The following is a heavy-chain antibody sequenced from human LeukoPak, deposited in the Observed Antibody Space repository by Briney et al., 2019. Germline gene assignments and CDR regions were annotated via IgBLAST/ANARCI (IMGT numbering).Heavy chain of an antibody. D-gene: IGHD6-6*01. CDR3: AKGSRSSSSGGFDY. V-gene: IGHV3-9*03. Sequence: GRSLRLSCAASGFTFDDYAMHWVRQAPGKGLEWVSGISWNSGSIGYADSVKGRFTISRDNAKNSLYLQMNSLRAEDMALYYCAKGSRSSSSGGFDYWGQGTLVTVSS. CDR2: ISWNSGSI. CDR1: GFTFDDYA. J-gene: IGHJ4*02.